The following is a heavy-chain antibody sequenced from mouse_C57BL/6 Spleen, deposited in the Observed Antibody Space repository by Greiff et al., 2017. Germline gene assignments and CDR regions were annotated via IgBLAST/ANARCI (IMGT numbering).Heavy chain of an antibody. CDR3: ARRGLRLFAY. D-gene: IGHD1-1*01. CDR2: ILPGSGST. J-gene: IGHJ3*01. Sequence: QVQLQQSGAELMKPGASVKLSCKATGYTFTGYWIEWVKQRPGHGLEWIGEILPGSGSTYYNEKFKGKATFTADKSSNTAYKQISSLTTEDSAIYYCARRGLRLFAYWGQGTLVTVSA. V-gene: IGHV1-9*01. CDR1: GYTFTGYW.